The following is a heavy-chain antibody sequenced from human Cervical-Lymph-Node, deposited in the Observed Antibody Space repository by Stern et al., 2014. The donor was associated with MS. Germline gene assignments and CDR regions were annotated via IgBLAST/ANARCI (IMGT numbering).Heavy chain of an antibody. Sequence: MQLVESGGGVVQPGRSLRLSCAASGFFFSSYDMHWVRQAPGKGLEWVATISFDGGKKHYADSVKGRFSISRDNSKKKVYLQMMSLRVEDTAVYYCAKGGVEGHWGQGNLVTVSS. CDR2: ISFDGGKK. CDR3: AKGGVEGH. CDR1: GFFFSSYD. J-gene: IGHJ4*02. V-gene: IGHV3-30*18.